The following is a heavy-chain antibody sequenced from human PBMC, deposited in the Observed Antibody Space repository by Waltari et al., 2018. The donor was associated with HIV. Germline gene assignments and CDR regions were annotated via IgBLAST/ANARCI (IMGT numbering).Heavy chain of an antibody. V-gene: IGHV1-8*01. D-gene: IGHD3-10*01. CDR2: MNTNRGNT. Sequence: QVQLVQSGAEVKKPGASVKVSCKASGYTFTSYDINWLRQATGQGLEWMGWMNTNRGNTGYAQKIQGRVTMTRNTSISTAYMERSSLRSEDTAVYYCARAGEGYYYYGMDVWGQGTTVTVSS. J-gene: IGHJ6*02. CDR3: ARAGEGYYYYGMDV. CDR1: GYTFTSYD.